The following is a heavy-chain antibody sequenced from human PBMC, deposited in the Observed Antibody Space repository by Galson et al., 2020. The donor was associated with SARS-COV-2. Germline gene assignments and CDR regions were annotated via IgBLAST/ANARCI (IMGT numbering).Heavy chain of an antibody. J-gene: IGHJ4*02. V-gene: IGHV2-5*02. CDR3: AHTGRLQLTVYFDY. CDR2: IYWDDDK. D-gene: IGHD5-12*01. Sequence: SGPTLVKPTQTLTLTCTFSGFSLSTSGVGVGWIRQPPGKALEWLALIYWDDDKRYSPSLKSRLTITKDTSKNQVVLTMTNMDPVDTATYYCAHTGRLQLTVYFDYWGQGTLVTVSS. CDR1: GFSLSTSGVG.